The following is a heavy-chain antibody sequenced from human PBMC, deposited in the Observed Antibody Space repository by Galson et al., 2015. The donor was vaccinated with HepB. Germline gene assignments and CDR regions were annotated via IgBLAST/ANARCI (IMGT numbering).Heavy chain of an antibody. D-gene: IGHD3-10*01. CDR3: ARDPEGSGSYYPQYFDY. Sequence: SLRLSCAASGFSFNTYNMNWVRQAPGKGLEWVSSITSSSSYIYYADSVKGRFTISRDNAKNSLYLQMNSLRAEDTAVYYCARDPEGSGSYYPQYFDYWGQGTLVTVSS. J-gene: IGHJ4*02. CDR1: GFSFNTYN. V-gene: IGHV3-21*01. CDR2: ITSSSSYI.